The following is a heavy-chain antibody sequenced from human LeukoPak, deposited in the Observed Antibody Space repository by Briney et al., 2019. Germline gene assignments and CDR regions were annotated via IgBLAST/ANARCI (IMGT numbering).Heavy chain of an antibody. CDR3: ARGPYYYDSTEASMDV. CDR2: INHSGST. CDR1: GGSFSVYY. D-gene: IGHD3-22*01. V-gene: IGHV4-34*01. Sequence: SETLSLTCAVYGGSFSVYYWSWIRQPPGKGLEWIGEINHSGSTNYNPSLKSRVTISVDTSKNQFSLKLSSVTAADTAVYYCARGPYYYDSTEASMDVWGQGTTVTVSS. J-gene: IGHJ6*02.